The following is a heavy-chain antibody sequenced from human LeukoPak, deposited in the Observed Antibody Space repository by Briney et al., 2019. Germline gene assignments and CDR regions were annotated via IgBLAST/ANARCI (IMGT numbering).Heavy chain of an antibody. CDR2: ISYDGRNK. CDR3: AREEYDREYSDN. Sequence: GGSLRLSCAASGFTFSHFAMHWVRQAPGKGLEWVAVISYDGRNKYYADSVKGRFTISRDNSKNTLSLQINSLRPEDTAVYYCAREEYDREYSDNWGQGTLVTVSS. D-gene: IGHD3-22*01. J-gene: IGHJ4*02. V-gene: IGHV3-30*04. CDR1: GFTFSHFA.